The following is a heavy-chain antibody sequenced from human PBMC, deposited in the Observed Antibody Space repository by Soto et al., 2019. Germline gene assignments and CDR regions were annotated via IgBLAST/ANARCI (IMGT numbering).Heavy chain of an antibody. Sequence: EVQLLESGGGLVQPGGSLRLSCAASGFTFSSYATSWVRQAPGKGLEWVSAISGSGGSTYYADSVKGRFTISRDNSKNTLYLQMNSLRAEDTAVYYCAKGLEYSSGWYTPREYYFDYWGQGTLVTVSS. V-gene: IGHV3-23*01. D-gene: IGHD6-19*01. CDR3: AKGLEYSSGWYTPREYYFDY. J-gene: IGHJ4*02. CDR2: ISGSGGST. CDR1: GFTFSSYA.